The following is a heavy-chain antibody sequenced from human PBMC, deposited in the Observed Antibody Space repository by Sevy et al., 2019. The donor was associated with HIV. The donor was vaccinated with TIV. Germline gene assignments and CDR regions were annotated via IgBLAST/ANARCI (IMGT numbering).Heavy chain of an antibody. CDR2: ISGSGGST. V-gene: IGHV3-23*01. Sequence: GGSLRLSCAASGFTFSRYAMNWLRQAPGKGLEWVSTISGSGGSTNYADSVKGRFSISRDNSKNTRELQMNGLRAEDTAVYYCAKARWDIVLMVYGFAFDIWGQGTMVTVSS. D-gene: IGHD2-8*01. CDR1: GFTFSRYA. J-gene: IGHJ3*02. CDR3: AKARWDIVLMVYGFAFDI.